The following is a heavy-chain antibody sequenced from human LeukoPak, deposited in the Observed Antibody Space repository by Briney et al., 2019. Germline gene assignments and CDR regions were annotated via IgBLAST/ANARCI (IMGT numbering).Heavy chain of an antibody. D-gene: IGHD5-18*01. CDR2: INPNSGGT. CDR3: ARVVQGYSYGPNRFDP. CDR1: GYTFTGYY. J-gene: IGHJ5*02. Sequence: ASVKVSCKASGYTFTGYYMHWVRQAPGQGLEWMGWINPNSGGTNYAQKFQGRVTMTRDTSISTAYMELSRLRSDDTAVYYCARVVQGYSYGPNRFDPWGQGTLVTVSS. V-gene: IGHV1-2*02.